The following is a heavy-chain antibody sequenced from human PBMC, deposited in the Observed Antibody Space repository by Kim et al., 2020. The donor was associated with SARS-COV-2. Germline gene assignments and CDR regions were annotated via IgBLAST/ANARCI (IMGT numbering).Heavy chain of an antibody. Sequence: GGSLRLSCAASGFTFSSYEMNWVRQAPGKGLEWVSYISSSGSTIYYADSVKGRFTISRDNAKNSLYLQMNSLRAEDTAVYYCARDSRVTIFGVVIDYYGMDVWGQEPTVTISS. CDR2: ISSSGSTI. J-gene: IGHJ6*01. CDR1: GFTFSSYE. CDR3: ARDSRVTIFGVVIDYYGMDV. V-gene: IGHV3-48*03. D-gene: IGHD3-3*01.